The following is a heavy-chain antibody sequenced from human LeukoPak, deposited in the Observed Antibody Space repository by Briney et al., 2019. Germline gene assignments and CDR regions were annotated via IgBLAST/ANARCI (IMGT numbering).Heavy chain of an antibody. CDR2: IYYSGST. Sequence: SETLSLTCTVSGGSISSGGYYWSWIRQHPGKGLEWIGYIYYSGSTYYNPSLKSRVTISVDTSKNQFSLKLSSVTAADTAVYYCARVGRWNGDYFDYWGQGTLVTVSS. V-gene: IGHV4-31*03. CDR1: GGSISSGGYY. D-gene: IGHD1-1*01. J-gene: IGHJ4*02. CDR3: ARVGRWNGDYFDY.